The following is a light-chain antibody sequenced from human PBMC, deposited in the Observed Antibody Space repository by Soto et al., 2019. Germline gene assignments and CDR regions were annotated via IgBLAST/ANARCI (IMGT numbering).Light chain of an antibody. CDR1: QSVTSN. CDR3: QRYNNWPLT. J-gene: IGKJ4*01. Sequence: EIVLTQSPDTLSWSPGDRATLSCGASQSVTSNSLAWYQQKTGQAPRLLIYGASIRATGIPDRFSGSGSGTEFTLTINSLQSEDFAVYYCQRYNNWPLTFGGGTRWIS. CDR2: GAS. V-gene: IGKV3D-15*01.